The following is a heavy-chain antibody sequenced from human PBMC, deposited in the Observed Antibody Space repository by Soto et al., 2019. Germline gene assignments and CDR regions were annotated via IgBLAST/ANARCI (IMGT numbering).Heavy chain of an antibody. J-gene: IGHJ4*02. V-gene: IGHV4-34*01. CDR1: GGSFSGYY. CDR2: INHSGST. Sequence: QVQLQQWGAGLLKPSETLSLTCAVYGGSFSGYYWSWIRQPPGKGLEWIGEINHSGSTNYNPSLKSRVTISVDTSKNQFSLKLSSVTAADTAVYYCARGYSSGWPRKEFDYWGQGTLVTVSS. D-gene: IGHD6-19*01. CDR3: ARGYSSGWPRKEFDY.